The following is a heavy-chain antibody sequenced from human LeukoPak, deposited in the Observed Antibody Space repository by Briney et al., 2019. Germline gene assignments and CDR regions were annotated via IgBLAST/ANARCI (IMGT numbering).Heavy chain of an antibody. Sequence: SETLSLTCTVSGGSISSTNYYWGWIRQPPGKGLEWIGSIYYSGSTYYNPSLQSRVTIPVDTSKNQFSLKLSSVTAADTAVYHCARSPRIYMIGTHGFDIWGQGTMVTVSS. V-gene: IGHV4-39*01. CDR2: IYYSGST. CDR1: GGSISSTNYY. D-gene: IGHD3-22*01. J-gene: IGHJ3*02. CDR3: ARSPRIYMIGTHGFDI.